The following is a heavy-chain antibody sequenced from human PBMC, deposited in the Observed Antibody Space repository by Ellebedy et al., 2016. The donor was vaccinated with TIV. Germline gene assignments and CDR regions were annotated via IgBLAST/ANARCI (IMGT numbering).Heavy chain of an antibody. J-gene: IGHJ4*02. CDR1: GFTFSSYS. Sequence: PGGSLRLSCAASGFTFSSYSMNRVRQAPGKGLEWVSSISSSSSYIYYADSVKGRFTISRDNAKNSLYQQMNSVRAEDTAVYYCARDNDYSSGGGVRWGQGNVVTVSS. V-gene: IGHV3-21*01. D-gene: IGHD6-19*01. CDR3: ARDNDYSSGGGVR. CDR2: ISSSSSYI.